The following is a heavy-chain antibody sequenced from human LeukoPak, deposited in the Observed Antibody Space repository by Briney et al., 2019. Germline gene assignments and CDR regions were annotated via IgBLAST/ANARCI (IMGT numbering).Heavy chain of an antibody. D-gene: IGHD4-11*01. V-gene: IGHV1-8*01. CDR1: GYTFTSYD. CDR2: MNPNSGNT. Sequence: ASVKVSCKASGYTFTSYDINWVRQATGQGLEWMRWMNPNSGNTGYAQKFQGRVTMTRNTSISTAYMELSSLRSEDTAVYYCARADYSNYVSYYYYMDAWGKGTTVTVSS. CDR3: ARADYSNYVSYYYYMDA. J-gene: IGHJ6*03.